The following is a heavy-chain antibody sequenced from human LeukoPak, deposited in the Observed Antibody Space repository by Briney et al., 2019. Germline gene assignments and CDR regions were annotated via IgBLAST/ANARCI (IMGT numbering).Heavy chain of an antibody. CDR2: IYPGDSDT. CDR3: ARLPKDIVVVVAATH. Sequence: GESLKISCKGSGYSFTSYWIGWVRQMPGKGLEWMGIIYPGDSDTRYSPSFQDQVTISADRSISTAYLQWSSLKASDTAMYYCARLPKDIVVVVAATHWGQGTLVTVSS. V-gene: IGHV5-51*01. D-gene: IGHD2-15*01. J-gene: IGHJ4*02. CDR1: GYSFTSYW.